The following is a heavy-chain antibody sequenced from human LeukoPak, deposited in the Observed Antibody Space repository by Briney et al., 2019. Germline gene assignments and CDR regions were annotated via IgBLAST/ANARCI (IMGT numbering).Heavy chain of an antibody. Sequence: ASVKVSCKASGYTFTVFYMHWVRRAPGQGLERMGWINPNSGGTSYAQKFQGRVTMTRDTSISTAYMELSRLRSDDTAVYYCARGGSGIFGVVILYYFDYWGQGTLVTVSS. J-gene: IGHJ4*02. CDR1: GYTFTVFY. V-gene: IGHV1-2*02. CDR2: INPNSGGT. CDR3: ARGGSGIFGVVILYYFDY. D-gene: IGHD3-3*01.